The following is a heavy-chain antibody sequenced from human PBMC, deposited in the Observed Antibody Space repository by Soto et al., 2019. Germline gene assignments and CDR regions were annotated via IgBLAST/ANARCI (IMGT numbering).Heavy chain of an antibody. CDR2: ISGSGGSS. J-gene: IGHJ6*02. Sequence: GGSLRLSCAASGFAFSTYAMTWVRQAPGKGLEWVSVISGSGGSSYYAASVKGRFTISRDNSKNTLFLQMNGLRAEDTAVYYCAKVTKRAAAGRYEYYKYGMDVWGQGTTGTV. CDR3: AKVTKRAAAGRYEYYKYGMDV. D-gene: IGHD6-13*01. CDR1: GFAFSTYA. V-gene: IGHV3-23*01.